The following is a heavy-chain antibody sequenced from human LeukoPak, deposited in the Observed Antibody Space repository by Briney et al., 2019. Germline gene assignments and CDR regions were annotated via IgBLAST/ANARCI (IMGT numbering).Heavy chain of an antibody. Sequence: PGGSLRLSCAASGFTFSSYAMHWVRQAPGKGLEWVTLISYHGSHKYYADSVKGRFTISRDNSKNTLYLQMNSLRPEDTAVYYCARDLHYYGSGRYYETGPFDYWGQGTLVTVSS. V-gene: IGHV3-30-3*01. J-gene: IGHJ4*02. CDR2: ISYHGSHK. D-gene: IGHD3-10*01. CDR3: ARDLHYYGSGRYYETGPFDY. CDR1: GFTFSSYA.